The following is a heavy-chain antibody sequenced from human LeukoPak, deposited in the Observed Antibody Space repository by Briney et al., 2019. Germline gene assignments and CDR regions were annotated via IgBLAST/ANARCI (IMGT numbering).Heavy chain of an antibody. Sequence: SVKVSCKASGGTFSSYAISWVRQAPGQGLEWMGGIIPIFGTANYAQKFQGRVTSTADESTSTAYMELSSLRSEDTAVYYCARALLNDYGDYGEIDYWGQGTLVTVSS. CDR3: ARALLNDYGDYGEIDY. D-gene: IGHD4-17*01. CDR2: IIPIFGTA. CDR1: GGTFSSYA. J-gene: IGHJ4*02. V-gene: IGHV1-69*13.